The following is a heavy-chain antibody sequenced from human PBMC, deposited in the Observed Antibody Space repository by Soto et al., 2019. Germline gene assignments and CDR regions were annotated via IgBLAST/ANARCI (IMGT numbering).Heavy chain of an antibody. V-gene: IGHV4-34*02. CDR1: GGSFSYYY. J-gene: IGHJ4*02. CDR2: INHSGTI. CDR3: ARSFRGVSQD. Sequence: QVQLQQWAPGLLKPSETLSLTCSVNGGSFSYYYCSWIRQSPGKGLEWIGEINHSGTINFNPSLKMRVTISIDTSENQFSLTLRSVTAADTAIYYCARSFRGVSQDWGQGTLVTVSS. D-gene: IGHD3-10*01.